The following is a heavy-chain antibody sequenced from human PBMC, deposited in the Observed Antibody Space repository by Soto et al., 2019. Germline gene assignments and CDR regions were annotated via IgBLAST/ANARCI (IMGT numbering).Heavy chain of an antibody. J-gene: IGHJ6*02. Sequence: QVQLQESGPGLVKPSETLSLTCTVSGAPITTTKWWAWVRLPPGKGLEWIGELSRGDERSSNPSLEGRFTMSLDKYNNHFSLKLTAVTAADTAIYYCATQTISYTWCVWGRGTSVNVSS. CDR1: GAPITTTKW. CDR3: ATQTISYTWCV. CDR2: LSRGDER. D-gene: IGHD2-15*01. V-gene: IGHV4-4*02.